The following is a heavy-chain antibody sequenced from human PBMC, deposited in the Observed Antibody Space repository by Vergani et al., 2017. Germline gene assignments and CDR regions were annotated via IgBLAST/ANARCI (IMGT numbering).Heavy chain of an antibody. D-gene: IGHD3-3*01. J-gene: IGHJ6*03. CDR1: GFSLSTSGMC. CDR2: IDWDDDK. CDR3: ARTTYDFWSGYYASRPYYYMDV. V-gene: IGHV2-70*01. Sequence: QVTLRESGPALVKPTQTLTLTCTFSGFSLSTSGMCVSWIRQPPGKALEWLALIDWDDDKYYSTSLKTRLTISKDTSKNQVVLTMTNMDPVDTATYYCARTTYDFWSGYYASRPYYYMDVWGKGTTVTVSS.